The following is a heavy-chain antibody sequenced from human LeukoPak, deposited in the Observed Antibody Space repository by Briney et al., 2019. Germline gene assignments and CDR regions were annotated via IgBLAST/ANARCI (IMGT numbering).Heavy chain of an antibody. CDR2: ISAYNGNT. CDR3: ARDTVSEYYYDSSGQYNWFDP. J-gene: IGHJ5*02. Sequence: GASVKVSCKASGYTFTSYGISWVRQAPGQGLEWMGWISAYNGNTNYAQKLQGSVTMTTDTSTSTAYMEMRSLRSDDTAVYYCARDTVSEYYYDSSGQYNWFDPWGQGTLVSVSS. V-gene: IGHV1-18*01. D-gene: IGHD3-22*01. CDR1: GYTFTSYG.